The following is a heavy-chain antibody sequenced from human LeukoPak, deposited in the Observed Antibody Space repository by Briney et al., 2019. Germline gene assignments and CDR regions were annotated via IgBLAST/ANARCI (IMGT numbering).Heavy chain of an antibody. CDR3: ARAKDYGGNSDYFDY. CDR1: GYTFTSYG. J-gene: IGHJ4*02. V-gene: IGHV1-18*01. Sequence: GASVKVSCKASGYTFTSYGISWLRQAPGQGLEWMGWISAYNGNTNYAQKLQGRVTMTTDTSTSTAYMELSSLRSEDTAVYYCARAKDYGGNSDYFDYWGQGTLVTVSS. CDR2: ISAYNGNT. D-gene: IGHD4-23*01.